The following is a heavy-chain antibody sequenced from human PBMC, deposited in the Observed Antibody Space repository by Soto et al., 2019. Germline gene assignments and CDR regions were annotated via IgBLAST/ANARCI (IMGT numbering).Heavy chain of an antibody. CDR2: ISATGGST. J-gene: IGHJ4*02. V-gene: IGHV3-23*01. CDR3: AKDRLAGNFDY. CDR1: GFTFNNYA. Sequence: EVQVLESGGGLVQPGGSLRLSCAASGFTFNNYAMNWVRQAPGKGLEWVATISATGGSTYYADSVKGRFTISRDNSKNTLYLQMNGLRVEDTAVYYCAKDRLAGNFDYWGQGTQVTVSS.